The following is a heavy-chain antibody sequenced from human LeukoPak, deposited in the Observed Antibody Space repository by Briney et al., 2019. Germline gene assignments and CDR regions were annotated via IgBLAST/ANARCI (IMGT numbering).Heavy chain of an antibody. CDR3: ARASRYYDSSGYYPKPNLDY. CDR2: ISAYNGNT. J-gene: IGHJ4*02. D-gene: IGHD3-22*01. Sequence: ASVKVSCKASGYTFTSYGISWVRQAPGQGLEWMGWISAYNGNTNYAQKLQGRVTMTTGTSTSTAYMELRSLRSDDTAVYYCARASRYYDSSGYYPKPNLDYWGQGTLVTVSS. V-gene: IGHV1-18*01. CDR1: GYTFTSYG.